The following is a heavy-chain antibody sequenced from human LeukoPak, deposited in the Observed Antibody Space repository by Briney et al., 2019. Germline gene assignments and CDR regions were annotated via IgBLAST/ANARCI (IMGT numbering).Heavy chain of an antibody. CDR2: INWNGGST. CDR1: GFTFDDYG. Sequence: PGGSLRLSRVASGFTFDDYGIGWVRQAPGKGLEWVSGINWNGGSTDYADSVKGRFTISRDNAKNSVYLQMSSLRVEDTALYHCVLTSGSGSYRGYLNYWGQGTLVTVSS. J-gene: IGHJ4*02. V-gene: IGHV3-20*01. D-gene: IGHD3-10*01. CDR3: VLTSGSGSYRGYLNY.